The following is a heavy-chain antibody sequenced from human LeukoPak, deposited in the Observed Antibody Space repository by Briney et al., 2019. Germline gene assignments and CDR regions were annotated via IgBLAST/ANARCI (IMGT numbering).Heavy chain of an antibody. CDR3: ARLSASTGTF. Sequence: SETLSLTCTVSGSSFSGYYWSWSRLPAGRGREWIGRIYTNGGTMFNPSLKSRATMSFDTSKTLFSLQLNSMTAADTAEYYCARLSASTGTFWGQGILVTVSS. CDR2: IYTNGGT. V-gene: IGHV4-4*07. D-gene: IGHD6-13*01. CDR1: GSSFSGYY. J-gene: IGHJ4*02.